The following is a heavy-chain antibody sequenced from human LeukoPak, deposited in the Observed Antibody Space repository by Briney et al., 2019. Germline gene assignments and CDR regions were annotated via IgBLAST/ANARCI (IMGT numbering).Heavy chain of an antibody. V-gene: IGHV4-4*07. Sequence: SETLSLTCTVFGGSFSSYYWSWIRQPAGKGLEWIGRMYTSGSTNYNPSLKSRVTMSVDTSKNQFSLKLSSVTAADTAVYWCARDTGYYFGSGNYLYYFDYWGQGTLVTVSS. CDR1: GGSFSSYY. D-gene: IGHD3-10*01. CDR2: MYTSGST. J-gene: IGHJ4*02. CDR3: ARDTGYYFGSGNYLYYFDY.